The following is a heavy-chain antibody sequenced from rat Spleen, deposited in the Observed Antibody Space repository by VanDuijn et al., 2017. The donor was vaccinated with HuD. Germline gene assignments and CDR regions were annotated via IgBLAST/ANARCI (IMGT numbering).Heavy chain of an antibody. CDR1: GFILNDYY. D-gene: IGHD1-11*01. V-gene: IGHV5-29*01. CDR2: INYDGSST. CDR3: ARRRWELGFDY. Sequence: EVQLVESDGGLVQPGRSLKLSCAASGFILNDYYMAWVRQAPTKGLEWVATINYDGSSTYYRDSVKGRFTISRDKAESTLYLQMDSLRSEDTATYYCARRRWELGFDYWGQGVMVTVSS. J-gene: IGHJ2*01.